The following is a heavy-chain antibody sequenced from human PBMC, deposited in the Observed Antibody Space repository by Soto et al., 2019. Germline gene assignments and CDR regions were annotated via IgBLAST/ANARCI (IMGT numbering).Heavy chain of an antibody. J-gene: IGHJ4*02. CDR1: GFSFSTYG. Sequence: QVQLVESGGGVVQPGRSLKLSCAASGFSFSTYGFHWVRQAPGKGPEWVAVIWFDGSKKYSADSVEGRFTISRDNSKNTLFLQMNTLRDEDTAVYYCARYPASVGYHFDLWGQGTLVTVSS. CDR2: IWFDGSKK. D-gene: IGHD6-13*01. V-gene: IGHV3-33*01. CDR3: ARYPASVGYHFDL.